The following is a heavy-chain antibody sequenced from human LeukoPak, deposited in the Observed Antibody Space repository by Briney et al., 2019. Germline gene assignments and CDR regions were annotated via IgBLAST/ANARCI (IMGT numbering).Heavy chain of an antibody. CDR3: ARDRHTAMVYYYYYMDV. D-gene: IGHD5-18*01. J-gene: IGHJ6*03. CDR2: ISPSSHYI. Sequence: GGSLRLSCAGSGFTFSNYSINWVRQAPGKGLEWVSSISPSSHYIYYADSVRGRFTISRDNARNSLYLQMNSRRDEDTAVYYCARDRHTAMVYYYYYMDVWGTGTTVTVSS. CDR1: GFTFSNYS. V-gene: IGHV3-21*04.